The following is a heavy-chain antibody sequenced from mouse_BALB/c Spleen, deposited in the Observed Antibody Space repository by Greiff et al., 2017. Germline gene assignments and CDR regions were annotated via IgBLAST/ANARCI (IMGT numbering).Heavy chain of an antibody. J-gene: IGHJ2*01. CDR1: GYTFTDYN. CDR2: INPNNGGT. D-gene: IGHD1-1*01. CDR3: ARVTTVVESFDY. V-gene: IGHV1-18*01. Sequence: EVQLQQSGPELVKPGASVKIPCKASGYTFTDYNMDWVKQSHGKSLEWIGDINPNNGGTIYNQKFKGKATLTVDKSSSTAYMELRSLTSEDTAVYYCARVTTVVESFDYWGQGTTLTVSS.